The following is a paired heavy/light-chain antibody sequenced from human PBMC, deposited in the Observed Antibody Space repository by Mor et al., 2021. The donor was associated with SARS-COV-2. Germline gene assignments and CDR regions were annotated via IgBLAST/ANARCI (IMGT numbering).Heavy chain of an antibody. CDR1: GFTFSGSA. V-gene: IGHV3-73*02. D-gene: IGHD3-22*01. CDR2: IRSKANSYAT. CDR3: TAYYDSSGYLGRVYFDY. J-gene: IGHJ4*02. Sequence: EVQLVESGGGLVQPGGSLKLSCAASGFTFSGSAMHWVRQASGKGLEWVGRIRSKANSYATAYAASVKGRFTISRDDSKNTAYLQMNSLKTEDTAVYYCTAYYDSSGYLGRVYFDYWGQGTLVTVSS.
Light chain of an antibody. CDR3: SAWDSSLSSWV. J-gene: IGLJ3*02. CDR1: SNNVGNQG. V-gene: IGLV10-54*01. CDR2: RNN. Sequence: QAGLTQPPSVSKGLRQTATLTCTGNSNNVGNQGAAWLQQHQGHPPKLLSYRNNNRPSGISERLSASRSGNTASLTITGLQPEDEADYYCSAWDSSLSSWVFGGGTKLTVL.